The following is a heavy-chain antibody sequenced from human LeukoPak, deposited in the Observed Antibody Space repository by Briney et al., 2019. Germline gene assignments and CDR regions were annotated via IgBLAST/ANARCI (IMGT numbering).Heavy chain of an antibody. Sequence: SETLSLTCAVYGGSFSGYYWSWIRQPPGKGLEWIGEINHSGSTNYNPSLKSRVTISVDTSKNQFSLKLSSVTAADTAVYYCARYSMGYGSDSSDAFDIWGQGTMVTVSS. CDR2: INHSGST. J-gene: IGHJ3*02. D-gene: IGHD3-10*01. CDR1: GGSFSGYY. V-gene: IGHV4-34*01. CDR3: ARYSMGYGSDSSDAFDI.